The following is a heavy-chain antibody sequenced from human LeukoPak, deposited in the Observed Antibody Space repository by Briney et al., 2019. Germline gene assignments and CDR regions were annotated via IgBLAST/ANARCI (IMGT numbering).Heavy chain of an antibody. CDR3: TTAMRWEFSSAY. Sequence: GGSLRLSCAASGFTFSNVWMSWVRQAPGKGLDWVGRIKSKTDGGTTDYAAPVNGRFTISRDDSKNTLYLQMNSLKTEDTAVYYCTTAMRWEFSSAYWGQGTLVTVSS. J-gene: IGHJ4*02. CDR1: GFTFSNVW. V-gene: IGHV3-15*01. CDR2: IKSKTDGGTT. D-gene: IGHD1-26*01.